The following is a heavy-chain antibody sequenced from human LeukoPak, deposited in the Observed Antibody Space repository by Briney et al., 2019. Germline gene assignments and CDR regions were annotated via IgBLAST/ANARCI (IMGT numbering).Heavy chain of an antibody. J-gene: IGHJ3*02. CDR2: IGVYDGST. CDR1: GYSFISFG. CDR3: AKVDPPKIEGATGDPFDI. Sequence: ASVKVSCKASGYSFISFGITWVRQAPGQGLEWMGLIGVYDGSTHYAQKLQGRVIMTRDTSTNTAYMELRSLTPDDTAVYYCAKVDPPKIEGATGDPFDIWGQGTMVIVSS. V-gene: IGHV1-18*01. D-gene: IGHD1-26*01.